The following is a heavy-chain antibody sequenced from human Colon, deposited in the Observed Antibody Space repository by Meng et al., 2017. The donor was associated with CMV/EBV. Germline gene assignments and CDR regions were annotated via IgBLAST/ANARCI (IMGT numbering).Heavy chain of an antibody. Sequence: ASVKVSCKVSGYTLTDLSMHWVRQAPGKGLEWMGGFDPEDGETIYAQKFQGRVTMTEDTSTDTAYMELSSLRSEDTAVYYCVGELPGHNWFDPWGQGTLVTVSS. CDR3: VGELPGHNWFDP. CDR1: GYTLTDLS. J-gene: IGHJ5*02. D-gene: IGHD1-26*01. CDR2: FDPEDGET. V-gene: IGHV1-24*01.